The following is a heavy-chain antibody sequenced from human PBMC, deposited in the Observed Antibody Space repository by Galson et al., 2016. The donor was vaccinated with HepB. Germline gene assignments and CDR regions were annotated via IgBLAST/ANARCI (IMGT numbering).Heavy chain of an antibody. CDR3: AGMSLSDGGMATIDF. V-gene: IGHV5-10-1*01. CDR1: GYSFSNYY. Sequence: QSGAEVKKSGESLRISCTGSGYSFSNYYMNWVRQMPGKGLEWMGRIDSSEIPTKKRPYLQGHVTMSVDKSISTAYLQWSSLKASDSAMYDCAGMSLSDGGMATIDFWGQGTLVTVSS. D-gene: IGHD5-12*01. CDR2: IDSSEIPT. J-gene: IGHJ4*02.